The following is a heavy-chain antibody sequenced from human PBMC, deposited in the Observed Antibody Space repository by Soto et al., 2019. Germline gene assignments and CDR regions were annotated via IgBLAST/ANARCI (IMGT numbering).Heavy chain of an antibody. CDR3: AKILFAGGNYIFDY. V-gene: IGHV3-23*01. CDR1: AITFSSYA. Sequence: EVHLLESGGGLVQPGGSLRLSCAASAITFSSYAMNWGRQAPGKGLEWVSGISGSGDSTFYADSVKGRFTISRDNSKNTLYLQINSLRAEDTAVYYCAKILFAGGNYIFDYWGQGTLVTVSS. J-gene: IGHJ4*02. D-gene: IGHD3-22*01. CDR2: ISGSGDST.